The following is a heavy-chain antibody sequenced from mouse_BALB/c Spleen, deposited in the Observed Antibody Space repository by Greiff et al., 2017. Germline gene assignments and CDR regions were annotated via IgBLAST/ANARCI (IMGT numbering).Heavy chain of an antibody. CDR2: IDPANGNT. CDR1: GFNIKDTY. Sequence: VQLKESGAELVKPGASVKLSCTASGFNIKDTYMHWVKQRPEQGLEWIGRIDPANGNTKYDPKFQGKATITADTSSNTAYLQLSSLTSEDTAVYYCARDGTRAYWGQGTLVTVSA. V-gene: IGHV14-3*02. CDR3: ARDGTRAY. D-gene: IGHD4-1*01. J-gene: IGHJ3*01.